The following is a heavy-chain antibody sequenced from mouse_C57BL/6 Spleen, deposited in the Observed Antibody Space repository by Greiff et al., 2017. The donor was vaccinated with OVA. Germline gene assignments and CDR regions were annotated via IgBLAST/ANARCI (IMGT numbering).Heavy chain of an antibody. D-gene: IGHD1-1*01. V-gene: IGHV1-52*01. CDR3: ARWDTTTHAMDY. CDR2: IDPSDSET. Sequence: QVQLQQPGAELVRPGSSVKLSCKASGYTFTSYWMHWVKQRPIQGLEWIGNIDPSDSETHYNQKFKDKATLTVDKSSSTAYMQLSSLTSEDSAVYYYARWDTTTHAMDYWGQGTSVTVAS. J-gene: IGHJ4*01. CDR1: GYTFTSYW.